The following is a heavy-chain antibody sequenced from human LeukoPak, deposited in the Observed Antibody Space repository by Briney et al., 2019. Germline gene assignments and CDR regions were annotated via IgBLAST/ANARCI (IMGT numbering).Heavy chain of an antibody. CDR1: GYTFTSYA. CDR3: AAPDILTGKNAFDI. CDR2: INAGNGNT. D-gene: IGHD3-9*01. J-gene: IGHJ3*02. Sequence: ASVKVSCKASGYTFTSYAMHWVRQAPGQRLEWMGWINAGNGNTKYSQKFQGRVTITRNTSASTAYMELSSLRSEDTAVYYCAAPDILTGKNAFDIWGQGTMVTVSS. V-gene: IGHV1-3*01.